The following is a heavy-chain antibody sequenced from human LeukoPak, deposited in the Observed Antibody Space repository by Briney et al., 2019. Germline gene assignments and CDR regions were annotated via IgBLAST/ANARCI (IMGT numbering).Heavy chain of an antibody. CDR2: IYPGESDI. Sequence: GESLKISCKVSGYNFMTYWIGWVRQMPGKGLEWMGIIYPGESDIRYSPSFQGQVTISADKSISTAYLQWSSLKASDTAIYYCARASGDGRFDYWGQGNLVTVSS. V-gene: IGHV5-51*01. D-gene: IGHD4-17*01. CDR1: GYNFMTYW. CDR3: ARASGDGRFDY. J-gene: IGHJ4*02.